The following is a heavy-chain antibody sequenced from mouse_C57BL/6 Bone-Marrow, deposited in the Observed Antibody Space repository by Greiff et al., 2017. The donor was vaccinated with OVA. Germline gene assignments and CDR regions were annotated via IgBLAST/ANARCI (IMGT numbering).Heavy chain of an antibody. D-gene: IGHD2-3*01. CDR2: ISSGGDYI. CDR3: TRDDGYSSYWYFDV. CDR1: GFTFSSYA. J-gene: IGHJ1*03. Sequence: EVQVVESGEGLVKPGGSLKLSCAASGFTFSSYAMSWVRQTPEKRLEWVAYISSGGDYIYYADTVKGRFTISRYNARNTLYLQMSSLKSEDTAMYYCTRDDGYSSYWYFDVWGTGTTVTVSS. V-gene: IGHV5-9-1*02.